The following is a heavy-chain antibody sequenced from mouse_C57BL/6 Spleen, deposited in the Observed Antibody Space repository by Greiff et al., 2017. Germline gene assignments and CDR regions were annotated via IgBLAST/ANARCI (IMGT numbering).Heavy chain of an antibody. CDR2: ISSGSSTI. D-gene: IGHD2-4*01. CDR1: GFTFSDYG. J-gene: IGHJ3*01. V-gene: IGHV5-17*01. CDR3: ARDDYDYDPFAY. Sequence: EVHLVESGGGLVKPGGSLKLSCAASGFTFSDYGMHWVRQAPEKGLEWVAYISSGSSTIYYADTVKGRFTISRDNAKNTLFLQMTSLRSEDTAMYYCARDDYDYDPFAYWGQGTLVTVSA.